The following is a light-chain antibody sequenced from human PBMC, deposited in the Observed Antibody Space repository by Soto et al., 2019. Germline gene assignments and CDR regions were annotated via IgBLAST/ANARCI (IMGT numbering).Light chain of an antibody. Sequence: QSVLTQPASVSGSPGQSITISCTGTSNDVGGHDYVSWYQQHPGKAPKLVIYDVLSRPSGVSDRFSGSQSGHTASLTISGLRPVDEADYYCASYTSSRTLVFGTGTTVTVL. CDR2: DVL. CDR3: ASYTSSRTLV. CDR1: SNDVGGHDY. V-gene: IGLV2-14*03. J-gene: IGLJ1*01.